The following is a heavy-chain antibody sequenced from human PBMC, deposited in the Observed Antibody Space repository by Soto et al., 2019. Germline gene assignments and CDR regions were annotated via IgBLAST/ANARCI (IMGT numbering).Heavy chain of an antibody. CDR1: GGSFSGYY. CDR2: INHSGST. D-gene: IGHD3-10*01. J-gene: IGHJ5*02. V-gene: IGHV4-34*01. CDR3: ARRGKKLLWFGELLRWFDP. Sequence: QVQLQQWGAGLLKPSETLSLTCAVYGGSFSGYYWSWIRQPPGKGLEWIGEINHSGSTNYNPSLKSRVPRSVDTSKNQFSLKLSSVTAADTAVYYCARRGKKLLWFGELLRWFDPWGQGTLVTVSS.